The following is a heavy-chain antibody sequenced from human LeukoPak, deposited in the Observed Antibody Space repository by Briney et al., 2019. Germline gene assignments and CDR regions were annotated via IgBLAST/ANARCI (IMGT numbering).Heavy chain of an antibody. CDR2: ISYDGSNK. D-gene: IGHD5-12*01. Sequence: QTGGSLRLSCAASGFTFSSYGVHWVRQAPGKGLEWVAVISYDGSNKYYADSVKGRFTISRDNSKNTLYLQMNSLRAEDTAVYYCANSLVASDAFDIWGQGTMVTVSS. CDR3: ANSLVASDAFDI. V-gene: IGHV3-30*18. J-gene: IGHJ3*02. CDR1: GFTFSSYG.